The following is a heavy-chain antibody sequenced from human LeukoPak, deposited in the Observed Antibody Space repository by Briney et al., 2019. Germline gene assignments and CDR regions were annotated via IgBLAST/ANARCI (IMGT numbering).Heavy chain of an antibody. CDR2: INSDGSST. CDR1: GITFSSYW. CDR3: ARDAMIVADDFDY. V-gene: IGHV3-74*01. J-gene: IGHJ4*02. Sequence: GGSLRLSCAASGITFSSYWMHWVRQAPGKGLVWVSRINSDGSSTSYADSVKGRFTISRDNAKNTLYLQMNSLRAEDTAVYYCARDAMIVADDFDYWGQGTLVTVSS. D-gene: IGHD3-22*01.